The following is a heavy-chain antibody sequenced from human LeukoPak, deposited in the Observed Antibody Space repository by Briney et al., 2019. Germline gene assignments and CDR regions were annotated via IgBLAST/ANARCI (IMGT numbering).Heavy chain of an antibody. J-gene: IGHJ5*02. CDR2: FYTSGRT. CDR1: GGSISNYY. D-gene: IGHD1-1*01. Sequence: SETLSLTCTVPGGSISNYYWSWIRQPAGKGLEWIGRFYTSGRTIYNPSLKSRVTISGDKSKNQFSLNLSSVTAADTAVYYCARDWNWFDPWGQGTLVTVSS. CDR3: ARDWNWFDP. V-gene: IGHV4-4*07.